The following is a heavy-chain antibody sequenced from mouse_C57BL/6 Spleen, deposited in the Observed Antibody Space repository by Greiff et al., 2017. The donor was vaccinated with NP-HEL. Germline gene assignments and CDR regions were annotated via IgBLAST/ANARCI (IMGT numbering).Heavy chain of an antibody. CDR2: IHPNSGST. CDR1: GYTFTSYW. V-gene: IGHV1-64*01. CDR3: ARVLNEGVAKEDY. J-gene: IGHJ3*01. Sequence: QVQLQQPGAELVKPGASVKLSCKASGYTFTSYWMHWVKQRPGQGLEWIGMIHPNSGSTNYNEKFKSKATLTVDKSSSTAYMQLSSLTSEDSAVDDCARVLNEGVAKEDYWGQGTMVTVSA. D-gene: IGHD1-1*01.